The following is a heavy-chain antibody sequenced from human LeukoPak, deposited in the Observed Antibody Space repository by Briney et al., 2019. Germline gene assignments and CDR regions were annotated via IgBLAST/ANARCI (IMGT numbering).Heavy chain of an antibody. CDR1: GYTFTSYY. J-gene: IGHJ4*02. CDR2: INPSGGST. Sequence: GASVKVSCKASGYTFTSYYMHWVRQAPGQGLEWMGIINPSGGSTSYAQKFQGRVTMTRDTSTSTVYMELSSLRSEDTAVYYCARDYDILTGYPLYYFDYWGQGTLVTVSS. V-gene: IGHV1-46*01. D-gene: IGHD3-9*01. CDR3: ARDYDILTGYPLYYFDY.